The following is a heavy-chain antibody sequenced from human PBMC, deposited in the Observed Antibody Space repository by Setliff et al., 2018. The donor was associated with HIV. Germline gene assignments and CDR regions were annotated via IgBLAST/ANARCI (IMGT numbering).Heavy chain of an antibody. CDR2: ISHTGST. Sequence: SETLSLTCTVSGGSISSSSHYWSWIRQPPGKALEWIGYISHTGSTNYTPSLKGRVAISIDTSKNQFSLNLTSVTAADTAVYYCARSKTFYDFWGGYYTHGAFKIWGLGTMVTVSS. V-gene: IGHV4-61*05. CDR3: ARSKTFYDFWGGYYTHGAFKI. J-gene: IGHJ3*02. CDR1: GGSISSSSHY. D-gene: IGHD3-3*01.